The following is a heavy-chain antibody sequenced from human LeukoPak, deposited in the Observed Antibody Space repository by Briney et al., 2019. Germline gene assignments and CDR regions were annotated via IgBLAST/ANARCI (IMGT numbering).Heavy chain of an antibody. CDR3: AREPGYSSG. J-gene: IGHJ4*02. Sequence: GGSLRLSCAASGFTFSSYGMHWVRQAPGKGLEWVAVISYDGSNKYYADSVKGRFTISRDNSKNTLYLQMNSLRAEDTAVYYCAREPGYSSGWGQGTLVTVSS. CDR2: ISYDGSNK. D-gene: IGHD6-25*01. CDR1: GFTFSSYG. V-gene: IGHV3-30*03.